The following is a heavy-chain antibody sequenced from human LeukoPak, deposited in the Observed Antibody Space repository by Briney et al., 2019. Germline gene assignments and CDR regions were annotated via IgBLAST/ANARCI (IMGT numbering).Heavy chain of an antibody. V-gene: IGHV1-46*01. CDR3: ARGGYCSSTSCRLGYYYMDV. J-gene: IGHJ6*03. D-gene: IGHD2-2*03. CDR2: INPSGGST. CDR1: GYTFTSYY. Sequence: GGSLRLSCAASGYTFTSYYMHWVRQAPGQGLEWMGIINPSGGSTSYAQKFQGRVTMTRDTSTSTVYMELSSLRSEDTAVYYCARGGYCSSTSCRLGYYYMDVWGKGTTVTISS.